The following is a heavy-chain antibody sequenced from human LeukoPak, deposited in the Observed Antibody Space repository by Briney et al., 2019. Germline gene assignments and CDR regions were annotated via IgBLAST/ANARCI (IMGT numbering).Heavy chain of an antibody. Sequence: SETLSLTCTVSGGSISSSSYYWGWLRQPPGKGLEWIGSIYYSGSTYYNPSLKSRVTISVDTSNDQFSLKLSSVTAADTAVYYCARRKVPAAIDYWGQGTRVSVSS. CDR2: IYYSGST. CDR1: GGSISSSSYY. D-gene: IGHD2-2*01. V-gene: IGHV4-39*07. CDR3: ARRKVPAAIDY. J-gene: IGHJ4*02.